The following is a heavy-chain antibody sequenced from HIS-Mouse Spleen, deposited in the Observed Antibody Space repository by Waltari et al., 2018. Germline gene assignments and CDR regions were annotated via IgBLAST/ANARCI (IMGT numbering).Heavy chain of an antibody. CDR2: IYYSGRT. J-gene: IGHJ2*01. D-gene: IGHD6-13*01. Sequence: QLQLQESGPGLVKPSETLSLTCTVPGGSISRSSYSWGWTRQPPGKGLEWIGSIYYSGRTYYNPSLKSRVTISVDTSKNQFSLKLSSVTAADTAVYYCAREIPYSSSWYDWYFDLWGRGTLVTVSS. CDR1: GGSISRSSYS. CDR3: AREIPYSSSWYDWYFDL. V-gene: IGHV4-39*07.